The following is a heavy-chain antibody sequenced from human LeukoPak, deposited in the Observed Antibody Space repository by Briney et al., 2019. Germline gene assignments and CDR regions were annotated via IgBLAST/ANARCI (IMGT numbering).Heavy chain of an antibody. CDR1: GFPFSSYA. V-gene: IGHV3-23*01. Sequence: TGGSLRLSCAASGFPFSSYAMSWVRQAPGKGLEWVSTIGSSGSTTYYADSVKGRFTISRDNSKNTLYLQMNGLRAEDTAVYYCAKGRNWSFDLWGRGTLVTVSS. J-gene: IGHJ2*01. CDR3: AKGRNWSFDL. CDR2: IGSSGSTT.